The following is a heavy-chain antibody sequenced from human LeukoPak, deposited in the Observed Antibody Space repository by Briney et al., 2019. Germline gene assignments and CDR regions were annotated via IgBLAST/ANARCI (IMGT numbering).Heavy chain of an antibody. CDR3: ARADSVPAGDYHYWYMDV. CDR1: GFTLTGYY. Sequence: ASVKVSFKASGFTLTGYYMHWVRQDPRQGRQWMGWIKPNSGDTDYAQKFQGRVTMNRDTSISTVYMELSSLRSDDTAVYYCARADSVPAGDYHYWYMDVWGKGTTVTVSS. D-gene: IGHD2-2*01. J-gene: IGHJ6*03. CDR2: IKPNSGDT. V-gene: IGHV1-2*02.